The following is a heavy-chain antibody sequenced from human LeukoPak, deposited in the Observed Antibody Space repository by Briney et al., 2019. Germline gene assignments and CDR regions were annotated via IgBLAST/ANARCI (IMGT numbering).Heavy chain of an antibody. V-gene: IGHV4-61*01. CDR3: AREGKYSSSSTNYWYFDL. Sequence: PSGTLSLTCTVSGGSISSSSYYWGWIRQPPGKGLEWIGYIYYSGSTNYNPSLKSRVTISVDTSKKQFSLKLSPVTAASTAVYYCAREGKYSSSSTNYWYFDLWGRGTLVTLSS. CDR2: IYYSGST. J-gene: IGHJ2*01. CDR1: GGSISSSSYY. D-gene: IGHD6-13*01.